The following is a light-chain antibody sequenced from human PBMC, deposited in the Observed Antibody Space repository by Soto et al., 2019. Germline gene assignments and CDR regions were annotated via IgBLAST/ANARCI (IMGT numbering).Light chain of an antibody. CDR2: RAS. CDR3: QQYQNLWT. Sequence: EIVMTQSPATLSVSPGERATLSCTASHYVYSNVAWFQQRPGQAPRLLIYRASARATGTPARFSGSGSGTDFTLTITSLQSEDFALYSGQQYQNLWTFGQGTEVEI. CDR1: HYVYSN. V-gene: IGKV3-15*01. J-gene: IGKJ1*01.